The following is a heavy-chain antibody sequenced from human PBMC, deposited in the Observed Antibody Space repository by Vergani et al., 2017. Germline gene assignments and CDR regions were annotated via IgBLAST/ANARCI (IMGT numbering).Heavy chain of an antibody. D-gene: IGHD6-13*01. J-gene: IGHJ4*02. V-gene: IGHV4-59*01. Sequence: QVQLQESGPGLVKPSETLSLTCTVSGGSISSYYWSWIRQPPGKGLEWIGYIYYSGSTNYNPSLKSRVTISVDTSKNQFSLKLSSVTAADTAVYYCARGGSSSWYSPRSILVYWGQGTLVTVSS. CDR1: GGSISSYY. CDR3: ARGGSSSWYSPRSILVY. CDR2: IYYSGST.